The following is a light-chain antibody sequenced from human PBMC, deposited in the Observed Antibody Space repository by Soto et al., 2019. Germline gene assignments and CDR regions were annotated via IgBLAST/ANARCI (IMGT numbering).Light chain of an antibody. Sequence: QSVPVQPASVSGSPGQSITISCTGTNSDVGLFSLVSWYQQFPGKAPELILYEVTKRPSGISHRFSGSKSANTASLTISGLQADDEADYYCCSYAGSRTRVFGGGTKLTVL. CDR3: CSYAGSRTRV. J-gene: IGLJ3*02. V-gene: IGLV2-23*02. CDR1: NSDVGLFSL. CDR2: EVT.